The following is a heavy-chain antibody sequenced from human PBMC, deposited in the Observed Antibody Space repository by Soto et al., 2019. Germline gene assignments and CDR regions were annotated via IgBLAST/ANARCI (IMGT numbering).Heavy chain of an antibody. CDR1: GFTFSRYA. Sequence: XESLRLSCAASGFTFSRYAIHWVRQAPGKGLEWVTVMSYDGNQKHYADSVKGRFTVSRDDSENTVFLQMTSLRPEDTATYYCAKDRYFDSYYLDSWGQGTLVTVSS. J-gene: IGHJ4*02. D-gene: IGHD3-9*01. V-gene: IGHV3-30-3*01. CDR2: MSYDGNQK. CDR3: AKDRYFDSYYLDS.